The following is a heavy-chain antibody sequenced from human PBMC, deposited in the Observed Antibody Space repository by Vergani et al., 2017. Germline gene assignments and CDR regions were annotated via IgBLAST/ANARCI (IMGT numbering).Heavy chain of an antibody. CDR2: IYYSGST. V-gene: IGHV4-59*01. Sequence: QVQLQESGPGLVKPSETLSLTCTVSGGPISSYYWSWIRQPSGKGLEWIGYIYYSGSTNYHPSLKSRVTISVDTSKNQFSLKLSSVTAADTAVYYCARVSYCSSTSCYGEPRYGMDVWGQGTTVTVSS. J-gene: IGHJ6*02. D-gene: IGHD2-2*01. CDR3: ARVSYCSSTSCYGEPRYGMDV. CDR1: GGPISSYY.